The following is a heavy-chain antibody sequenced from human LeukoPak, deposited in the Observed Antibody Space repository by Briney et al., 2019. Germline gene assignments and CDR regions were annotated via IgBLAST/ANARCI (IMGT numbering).Heavy chain of an antibody. D-gene: IGHD4-17*01. V-gene: IGHV3-48*01. J-gene: IGHJ4*02. Sequence: GGSLRLSCAASGFTFSSYSMNWVRQAPGKGLEWVSYISSSSSTIYYADSVKGRFTISRDNAKNSLYLQMNSLRAEDTAVYYCARVFEALDYGDPGDYWGQGTLVTVSS. CDR3: ARVFEALDYGDPGDY. CDR1: GFTFSSYS. CDR2: ISSSSSTI.